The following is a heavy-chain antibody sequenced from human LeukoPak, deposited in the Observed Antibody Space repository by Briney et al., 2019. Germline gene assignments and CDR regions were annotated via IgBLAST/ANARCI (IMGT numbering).Heavy chain of an antibody. V-gene: IGHV5-51*01. CDR1: GYSFTSYW. CDR3: ARGMRAAAGSGVFYFDN. CDR2: MFPRDSDI. Sequence: GESLKISCKGSGYSFTSYWIGWVRQMPGKGLEWMGIMFPRDSDISYSPSFQGQVTISADKSNNIAYLQWSSLKASDSAMYFCARGMRAAAGSGVFYFDNWGQGTLVSVSS. D-gene: IGHD6-13*01. J-gene: IGHJ4*02.